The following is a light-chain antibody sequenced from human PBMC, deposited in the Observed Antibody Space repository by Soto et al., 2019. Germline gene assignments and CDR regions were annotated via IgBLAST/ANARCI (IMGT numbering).Light chain of an antibody. V-gene: IGLV2-14*01. CDR2: DVS. Sequence: QSALTQPASVSGSPGQSITISCTGTSSDVGAYNSVSWYQQHLGQAPKLMIYDVSNRPSGVSNRFSGSKSGNTASLTISGLQAEDESHYYCSSSTRTNTYVIFGGGTKLTVL. CDR1: SSDVGAYNS. J-gene: IGLJ2*01. CDR3: SSSTRTNTYVI.